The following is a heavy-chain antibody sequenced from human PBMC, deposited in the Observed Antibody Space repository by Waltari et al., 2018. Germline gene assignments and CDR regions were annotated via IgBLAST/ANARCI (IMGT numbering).Heavy chain of an antibody. CDR3: VRQGYCGGDCYSDT. CDR2: ISYRGAT. Sequence: QLQLQESGPGLVTPSETLSLTCTVSGDSLTSDLYYWGWIRQPPGKGLAWIATISYRGATYYSPSLKSRVTISIDTSKNQFSLKVTSVTAADTAVYYCVRQGYCGGDCYSDTWGQGTLVTVSP. CDR1: GDSLTSDLYY. D-gene: IGHD2-21*01. V-gene: IGHV4-39*01. J-gene: IGHJ5*02.